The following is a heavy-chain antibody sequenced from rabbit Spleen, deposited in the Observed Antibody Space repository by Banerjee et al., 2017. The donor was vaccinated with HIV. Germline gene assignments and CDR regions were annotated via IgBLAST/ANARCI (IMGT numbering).Heavy chain of an antibody. CDR3: ARDTGSSFSSYGMDL. D-gene: IGHD8-1*01. CDR2: IYTSSGST. V-gene: IGHV1S45*01. CDR1: GVDVNGYYY. Sequence: QEQLVESGGGLVQPEGSLTLTCKASGVDVNGYYYMCWVRQAPGKGLEWIGCIYTSSGSTYYASWAKGRFTISKTSSTTVTLQMTSLTAADTATYFCARDTGSSFSSYGMDLWGPGTLVTVS. J-gene: IGHJ6*01.